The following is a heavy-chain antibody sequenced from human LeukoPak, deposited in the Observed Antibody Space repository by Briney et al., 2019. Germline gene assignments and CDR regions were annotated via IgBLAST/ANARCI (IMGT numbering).Heavy chain of an antibody. CDR2: IWYDGSNK. CDR3: AKGGSGLYRTYNWFDP. V-gene: IGHV3-33*06. J-gene: IGHJ5*02. CDR1: GFTFSSYS. Sequence: GGSLRLSCAASGFTFSSYSMNWIRQAPGKGLGWVAVIWYDGSNKFYTDSVKGRFTISRDNSKNTLYLQMDSLRAEDTAVYYCAKGGSGLYRTYNWFDPWGQGTLVTVSS. D-gene: IGHD6-19*01.